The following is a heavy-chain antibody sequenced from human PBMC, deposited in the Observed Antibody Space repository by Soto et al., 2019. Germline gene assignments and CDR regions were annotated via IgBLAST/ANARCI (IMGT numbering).Heavy chain of an antibody. J-gene: IGHJ5*02. CDR1: GGSISSGDYY. V-gene: IGHV4-30-4*01. Sequence: SETLSLTCTVSGGSISSGDYYWSWIRQPPGKGLEWIGYIYYSGSTSYNPSLKSRVTISLDTSKNQFSLKLSSVTAADTAVYYCARGYVTIFGVTWGQGTLVTVSS. CDR2: IYYSGST. D-gene: IGHD3-3*01. CDR3: ARGYVTIFGVT.